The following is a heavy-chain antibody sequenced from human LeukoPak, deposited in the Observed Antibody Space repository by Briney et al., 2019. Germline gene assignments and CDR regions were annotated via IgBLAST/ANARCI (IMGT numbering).Heavy chain of an antibody. J-gene: IGHJ6*03. CDR3: ARLDDFWSGYWGNYYYYMDV. CDR1: GFTFSSYW. D-gene: IGHD3-3*01. Sequence: GGSLRLSCAASGFTFSSYWMSWVRQAPGKGLEWVANIKQDGSEKYYVDSVKGRFTISRDNAKNSQYLQMNSLRAEDTAVYYCARLDDFWSGYWGNYYYYMDVWGKGTTVTVSS. V-gene: IGHV3-7*01. CDR2: IKQDGSEK.